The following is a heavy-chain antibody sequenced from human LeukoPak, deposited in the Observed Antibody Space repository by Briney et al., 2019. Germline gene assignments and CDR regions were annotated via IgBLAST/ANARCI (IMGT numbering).Heavy chain of an antibody. CDR1: GFTFSSYA. Sequence: PGRSLRLSCAASGFTFSSYAMHWVRQAPGKGLEWVAVISYDGSNKYYADSVKGRFTISRDNSKNTLYLQMNSLRAEDTAVYYCARADPHHRGSGRRYYGMDVWGKGTTVTVSS. CDR3: ARADPHHRGSGRRYYGMDV. CDR2: ISYDGSNK. V-gene: IGHV3-30-3*01. J-gene: IGHJ6*04. D-gene: IGHD3-10*01.